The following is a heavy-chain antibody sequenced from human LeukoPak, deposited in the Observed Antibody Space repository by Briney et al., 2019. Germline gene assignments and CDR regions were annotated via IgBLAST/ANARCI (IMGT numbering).Heavy chain of an antibody. J-gene: IGHJ4*02. CDR2: ISSGGGST. V-gene: IGHV3-64D*06. Sequence: PGGSLRLSCSASGFTFSSYGMHWVRQAPGKGLEYVSAISSGGGSTYYADSVKGRFTISRDNPKNTLYLQVRSLRAEDTAVYYCVPLYHGGVAYWGQGTLVTVSS. CDR3: VPLYHGGVAY. CDR1: GFTFSSYG. D-gene: IGHD3-16*02.